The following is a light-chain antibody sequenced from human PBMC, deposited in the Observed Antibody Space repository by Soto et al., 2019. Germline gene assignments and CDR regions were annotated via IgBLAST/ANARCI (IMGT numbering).Light chain of an antibody. CDR3: QQYSTYST. Sequence: EIVLTQSPGTLSLSPGERATLSCRASQSVSNTYLAWYQQKPGQAPRLLIYDASSRATGIPDRFSGSGSGTEFTLTISSLQPDDFATYYCQQYSTYSTFGQGTKLEIK. CDR2: DAS. J-gene: IGKJ2*01. CDR1: QSVSNTY. V-gene: IGKV3-20*01.